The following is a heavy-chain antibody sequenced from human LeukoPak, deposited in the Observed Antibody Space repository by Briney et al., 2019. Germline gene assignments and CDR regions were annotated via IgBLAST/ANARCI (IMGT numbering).Heavy chain of an antibody. CDR3: TREVSGSLYFDY. CDR2: IKEDGSET. J-gene: IGHJ4*02. D-gene: IGHD1-26*01. V-gene: IGHV3-7*01. CDR1: GFTFSNYW. Sequence: GGSLRLSCAASGFTFSNYWMSWVRLTAGKGLEWVASIKEDGSETHYVDSVKGRFTISRDHAKKSLYLQMNSLRAEDTAVYYCTREVSGSLYFDYWGQGTLVTVSS.